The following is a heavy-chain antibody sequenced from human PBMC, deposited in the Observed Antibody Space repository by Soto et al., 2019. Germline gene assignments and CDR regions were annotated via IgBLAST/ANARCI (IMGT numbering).Heavy chain of an antibody. Sequence: EVQLLESVGGWVQPGGSLRLSCAASGFTFSSYAMSWVRQASGKGLEWVSAISGSGGSTYYADSVKGRFTISRDNSKNTLYLQMNSLRAEDTAVYYCAKDSLPKYGDYAFDYWGQGTLVTVSS. CDR2: ISGSGGST. J-gene: IGHJ4*02. CDR1: GFTFSSYA. V-gene: IGHV3-23*01. D-gene: IGHD4-17*01. CDR3: AKDSLPKYGDYAFDY.